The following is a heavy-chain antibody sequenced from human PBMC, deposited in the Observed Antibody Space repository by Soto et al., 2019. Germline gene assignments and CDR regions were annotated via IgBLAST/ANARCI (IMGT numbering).Heavy chain of an antibody. Sequence: GGSLRLSCAASGFTFSNYEMNWVRQAPGKGLERVSYISGNGNTINYADSVKGRFTISRDNAKNSLYLQMNSLRAEDTAVYYCARDFYYGSGRFDYWGQGTLVTVSS. CDR3: ARDFYYGSGRFDY. J-gene: IGHJ4*02. CDR1: GFTFSNYE. V-gene: IGHV3-48*03. D-gene: IGHD3-10*01. CDR2: ISGNGNTI.